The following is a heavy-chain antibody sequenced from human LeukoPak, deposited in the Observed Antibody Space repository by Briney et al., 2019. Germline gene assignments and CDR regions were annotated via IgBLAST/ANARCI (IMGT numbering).Heavy chain of an antibody. V-gene: IGHV1-2*02. CDR2: IDPNNADT. CDR3: ARRSRNGLDAFDI. D-gene: IGHD1-14*01. CDR1: AYTFTGYY. J-gene: IGHJ3*02. Sequence: ASVKVSCKASAYTFTGYYMHWVRQAPGQGLEWMGWIDPNNADTDYVQKFQGRVTMTRDRSISTTYMELSRLTSDDTAVYYCARRSRNGLDAFDIWGQGTMVTVSS.